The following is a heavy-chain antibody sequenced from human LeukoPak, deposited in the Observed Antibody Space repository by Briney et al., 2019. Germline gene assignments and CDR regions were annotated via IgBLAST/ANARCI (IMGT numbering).Heavy chain of an antibody. V-gene: IGHV1-69*05. D-gene: IGHD5-12*01. Sequence: SVKVSCKASGGTFSNYALSWVRQAPGQGLEWMGAIIPFLNTSNYPPKFQDRVTITTDESTSTAYMELSSLRSDDTAVYYCARAQAGNYDWPLDLWGQGTLVTVSS. CDR2: IIPFLNTS. CDR1: GGTFSNYA. J-gene: IGHJ5*02. CDR3: ARAQAGNYDWPLDL.